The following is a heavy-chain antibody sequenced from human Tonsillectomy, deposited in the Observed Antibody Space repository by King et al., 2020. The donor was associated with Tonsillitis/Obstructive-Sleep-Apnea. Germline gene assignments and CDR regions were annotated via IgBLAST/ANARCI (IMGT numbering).Heavy chain of an antibody. CDR1: GFTFSSYW. Sequence: VQLVESGGGLVQPGGSLRLSCAASGFTFSSYWMSWVRQAPGKGLEWVANINQVGREKQYVDSVEGRFTISRDNAKNSLYLQMSSLRAEDTAVDYCARDFTYFDFWSGGPTDYWGQGTMVTVSS. CDR3: ARDFTYFDFWSGGPTDY. CDR2: INQVGREK. D-gene: IGHD3-3*01. J-gene: IGHJ4*02. V-gene: IGHV3-7*01.